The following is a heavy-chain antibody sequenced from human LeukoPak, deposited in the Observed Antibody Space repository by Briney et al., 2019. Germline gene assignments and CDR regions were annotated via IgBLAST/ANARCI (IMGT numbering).Heavy chain of an antibody. J-gene: IGHJ4*02. CDR1: GGSISSYY. V-gene: IGHV4-59*01. CDR3: ARVSSGWPDY. CDR2: IYYSGST. Sequence: SETLSLTCTVSGGSISSYYWSWIRQPPGKGLEWIGYIYYSGSTNYNPSLKSRVTISVDTSKNQFSLKLSSVTAADTAMYYCARVSSGWPDYWGQGTLVTVSS. D-gene: IGHD6-19*01.